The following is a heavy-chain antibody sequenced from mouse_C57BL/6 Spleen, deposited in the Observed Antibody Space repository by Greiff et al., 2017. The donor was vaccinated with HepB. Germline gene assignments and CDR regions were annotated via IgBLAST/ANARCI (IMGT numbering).Heavy chain of an antibody. CDR1: GFTFSDYG. CDR3: ANYDYDRYAMDY. CDR2: ISSGSSTI. Sequence: EVKLMESGGGLVKPGGSLKLSCAASGFTFSDYGMHWVRQAPEKGLEWVAYISSGSSTIYYADTVKGRFTISRDNAKNTLFLQMTSLRSEDTAMYYCANYDYDRYAMDYWGQGTSVTVSS. D-gene: IGHD2-4*01. V-gene: IGHV5-17*01. J-gene: IGHJ4*01.